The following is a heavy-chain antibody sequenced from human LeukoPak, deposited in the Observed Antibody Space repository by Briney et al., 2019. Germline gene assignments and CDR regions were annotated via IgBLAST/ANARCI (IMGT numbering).Heavy chain of an antibody. J-gene: IGHJ5*02. D-gene: IGHD6-13*01. CDR2: IRYDGSNK. V-gene: IGHV3-30*02. CDR1: GFTFSSYG. Sequence: GGSLRLSCAASGFTFSSYGMHWVRQAPGKGLEWVAFIRYDGSNKYYADSVKGRFTISRDNSKNTLYPQMNSLRAEDTAVYYCAKVSLEQLNWFDPWGQGTLVTVSS. CDR3: AKVSLEQLNWFDP.